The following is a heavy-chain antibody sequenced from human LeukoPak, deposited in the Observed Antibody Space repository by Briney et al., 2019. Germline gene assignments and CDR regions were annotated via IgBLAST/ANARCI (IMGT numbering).Heavy chain of an antibody. CDR3: TRDFGSGVVVTAIVD. CDR1: GFTLSTYW. V-gene: IGHV3-7*01. CDR2: INQDGSEK. Sequence: GGSLRLSCAASGFTLSTYWMTWVRQAPGKGLEWVANINQDGSEKYYVGSVKGRFTIFRDNAKNSLSLQMSSLRAEDTATYYCTRDFGSGVVVTAIVDWGQGTLVTVSS. D-gene: IGHD2-21*02. J-gene: IGHJ4*02.